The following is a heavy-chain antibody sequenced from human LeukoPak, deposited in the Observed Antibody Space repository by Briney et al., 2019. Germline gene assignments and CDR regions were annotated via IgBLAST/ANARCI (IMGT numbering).Heavy chain of an antibody. D-gene: IGHD5-24*01. CDR1: GFIFRSYS. V-gene: IGHV3-48*01. CDR3: ARGAGYNYPYYFDY. Sequence: GGSLRLSCTASGFIFRSYSMNWVRQAPGKGLEWLSYISSSGTPIHYADSVKGRFTISRDNSKNTLYLQMNSLRAEDTAIYYCARGAGYNYPYYFDYWGQGTLVTVSS. J-gene: IGHJ4*02. CDR2: ISSSGTPI.